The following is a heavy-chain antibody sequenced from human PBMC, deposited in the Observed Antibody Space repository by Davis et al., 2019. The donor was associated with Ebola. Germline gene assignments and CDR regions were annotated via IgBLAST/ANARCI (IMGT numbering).Heavy chain of an antibody. D-gene: IGHD5-12*01. CDR1: GDSVSGSSGA. CDR3: ARGWLRSKFDY. Sequence: HSQTLSLTCAISGDSVSGSSGAWNWIRQSPSRGLEWLGRTYYTSKWFTDYAEFVKSRITINPDTSKNQLSLQLNSVTPEDTAVYYCARGWLRSKFDYWGQGTLVTVSS. J-gene: IGHJ4*02. CDR2: TYYTSKWFT. V-gene: IGHV6-1*01.